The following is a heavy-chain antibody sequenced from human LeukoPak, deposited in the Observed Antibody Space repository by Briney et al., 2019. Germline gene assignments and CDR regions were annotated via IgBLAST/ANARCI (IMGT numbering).Heavy chain of an antibody. CDR3: ARESSGYDFTYHYYYMDV. J-gene: IGHJ6*03. V-gene: IGHV4-61*02. D-gene: IGHD5-12*01. CDR1: GGSISSGTYY. Sequence: PSETLSLTCTVSGGSISSGTYYWSWIRQPAGKGLEWIGRIYSSGSTNYNPSLKSRVTISVDTSKNQFSLKLTSVTAADTAVYYCARESSGYDFTYHYYYMDVWGKGTTVTVCS. CDR2: IYSSGST.